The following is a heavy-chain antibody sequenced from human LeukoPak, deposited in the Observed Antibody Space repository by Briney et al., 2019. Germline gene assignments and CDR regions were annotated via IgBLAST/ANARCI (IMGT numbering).Heavy chain of an antibody. CDR1: GGSISSGGYY. CDR3: AREMLDMGYSYYMDV. V-gene: IGHV4-61*02. CDR2: AHTST. Sequence: SETLSLTCTVSGGSISSGGYYWSWIRQPAGKGLEWIGRAHTSTNYNPSLQSRVTMSVDTSKNQFSLRLRSVTAADTAVYYCAREMLDMGYSYYMDVWGKGTTVTVTS. J-gene: IGHJ6*03. D-gene: IGHD2-8*01.